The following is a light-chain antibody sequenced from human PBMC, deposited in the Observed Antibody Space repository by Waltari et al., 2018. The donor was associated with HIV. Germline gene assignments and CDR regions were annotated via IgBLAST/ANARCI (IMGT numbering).Light chain of an antibody. CDR1: ESDDGLYDF. CDR2: VVT. J-gene: IGLJ3*02. V-gene: IGLV2-14*01. Sequence: QSALTPPASVSGSPGPSITISCTGTESDDGLYDFVPWYQQHPDRAPQLTICVVTSRLCVVPYRFSGSKSCNAASLTISGLQTEDEADYYCSSYTSTKSLVFGGGTRLTVL. CDR3: SSYTSTKSLV.